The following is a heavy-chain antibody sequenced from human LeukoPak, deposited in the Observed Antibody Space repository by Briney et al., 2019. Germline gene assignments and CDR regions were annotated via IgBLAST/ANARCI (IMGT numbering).Heavy chain of an antibody. CDR3: ARLDGYKRYFDY. CDR1: GGSISSYY. J-gene: IGHJ4*02. CDR2: IYYSGST. V-gene: IGHV4-59*08. Sequence: SETLSLTCIVSGGSISSYYWSWIRQPPGEGREWIGYIYYSGSTNYNPSLKSRVTISVDTSKNQFSLKLSSVTAADTAVYYCARLDGYKRYFDYWGQGTLVTVSS. D-gene: IGHD5-24*01.